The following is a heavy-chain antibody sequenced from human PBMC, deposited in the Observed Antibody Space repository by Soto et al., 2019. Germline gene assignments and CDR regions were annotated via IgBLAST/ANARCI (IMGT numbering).Heavy chain of an antibody. CDR3: ARDGRYYGSGTPLFSQTFDY. CDR2: ISYDGNNR. CDR1: GFSFSDCA. V-gene: IGHV3-30-3*01. D-gene: IGHD3-10*01. J-gene: IGHJ4*02. Sequence: PGGSLRLSCAASGFSFSDCAMHWVRQAPGKXLEWVAVISYDGNNRYYAESVKGRFTISRDNSKNTLFLHMTNLRPEDSSVFYCARDGRYYGSGTPLFSQTFDYWGRGTLVTVSS.